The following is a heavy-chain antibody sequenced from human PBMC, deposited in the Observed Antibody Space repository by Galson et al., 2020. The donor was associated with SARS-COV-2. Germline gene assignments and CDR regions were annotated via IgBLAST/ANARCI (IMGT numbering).Heavy chain of an antibody. J-gene: IGHJ4*02. D-gene: IGHD1-26*01. CDR3: ARHSGTYYSYFGL. CDR1: GGTFFSYA. CDR2: IIPILEEP. Sequence: SVKVSCKASGGTFFSYAISWVRQAPGQGLEWMGGIIPILEEPNYTQKFQGRVAITADRSTGTAYMELRSLKSEDTAVYYCARHSGTYYSYFGLWGQGTLVTVSA. V-gene: IGHV1-69*10.